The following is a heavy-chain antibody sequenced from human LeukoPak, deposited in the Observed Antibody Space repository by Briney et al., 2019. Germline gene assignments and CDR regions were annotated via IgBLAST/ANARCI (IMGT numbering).Heavy chain of an antibody. D-gene: IGHD6-13*01. CDR2: INYSGST. J-gene: IGHJ4*02. Sequence: SETLSLTCAVYGGSFSGYYWSWIRQPPGKGLEWIGEINYSGSTNYNPSLKSRVTISVDTSKNQFSLKLSSVTAADTAVYYCASTNSYSSSWYDYWGQGTLVTVSS. V-gene: IGHV4-34*01. CDR3: ASTNSYSSSWYDY. CDR1: GGSFSGYY.